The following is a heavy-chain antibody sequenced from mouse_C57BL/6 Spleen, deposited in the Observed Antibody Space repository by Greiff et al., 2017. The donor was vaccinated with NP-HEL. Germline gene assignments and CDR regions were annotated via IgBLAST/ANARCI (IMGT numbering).Heavy chain of an antibody. CDR2: IYPGSGST. CDR3: ARSDSNYEGDY. J-gene: IGHJ2*01. V-gene: IGHV1-55*01. CDR1: GYTFTSYW. D-gene: IGHD2-5*01. Sequence: QVQLQQPGAELVKPGASVKMSCKASGYTFTSYWITWVKQRPGQGLEWIGDIYPGSGSTNYNEKFKSKATLTVDTSSSTAYMQLSSLTSEDSAVYYCARSDSNYEGDYWGQGTTLIVSS.